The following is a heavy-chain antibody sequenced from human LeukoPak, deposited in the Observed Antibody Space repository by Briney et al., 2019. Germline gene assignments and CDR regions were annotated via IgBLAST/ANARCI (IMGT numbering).Heavy chain of an antibody. D-gene: IGHD3-22*01. V-gene: IGHV3-30*04. CDR1: GFTFSSYA. J-gene: IGHJ3*02. CDR2: ISYYGSDK. CDR3: ARDSAPYYYDSHRSFDI. Sequence: RGALRLSRAASGFTFSSYAIDWVPQSPGKGLGGVAVISYYGSDKYYAEFVTGRFTISRDNSKNTLYLQMNSLRAEDTAVYYCARDSAPYYYDSHRSFDIWGQGTMVTVSS.